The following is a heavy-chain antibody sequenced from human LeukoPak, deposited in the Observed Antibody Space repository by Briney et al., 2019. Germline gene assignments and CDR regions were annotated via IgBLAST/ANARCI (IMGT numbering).Heavy chain of an antibody. Sequence: GGSLRLSCAASGFTFSSYAMSWLRQAPGKGLEWVSAISGSGGSTYYADSVKGRFTISRDNSKNTLYLQMNSLRAEDTAVYYCAKDLYSVTTVTCDYWGQGTLVTVSS. J-gene: IGHJ4*02. D-gene: IGHD4-17*01. CDR1: GFTFSSYA. CDR2: ISGSGGST. CDR3: AKDLYSVTTVTCDY. V-gene: IGHV3-23*01.